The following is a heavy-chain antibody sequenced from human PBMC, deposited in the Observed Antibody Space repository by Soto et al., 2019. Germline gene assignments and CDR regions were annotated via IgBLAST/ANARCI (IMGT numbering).Heavy chain of an antibody. D-gene: IGHD1-26*01. CDR1: GFTFSDYY. V-gene: IGHV3-11*05. J-gene: IGHJ4*02. CDR3: ARCLRGSYTPFDY. CDR2: ISSSSSYT. Sequence: QVQLVEAGGGLVKPGGSLRLSCAASGFTFSDYYMSWIRQAPGKGLEWVSYISSSSSYTNYADSVKGRFTISRDNAKNTLYLQMNSLRAEDTAVYYCARCLRGSYTPFDYWGQGTLVTVSS.